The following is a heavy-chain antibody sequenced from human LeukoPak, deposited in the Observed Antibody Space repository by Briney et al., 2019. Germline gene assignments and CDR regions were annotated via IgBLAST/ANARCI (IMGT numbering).Heavy chain of an antibody. CDR2: IYSGGTT. CDR3: ARDSSTDAFDI. V-gene: IGHV3-66*02. CDR1: GFTFSRNH. J-gene: IGHJ3*02. Sequence: PGGSLRLSCAASGFTFSRNHMNWVGQAQGKGLEWVSVIYSGGTTYYADTAKGRFTISRDSSKNTLYLQMNGLRTEDTAVYYCARDSSTDAFDIWGQGTMVTVSS. D-gene: IGHD2-15*01.